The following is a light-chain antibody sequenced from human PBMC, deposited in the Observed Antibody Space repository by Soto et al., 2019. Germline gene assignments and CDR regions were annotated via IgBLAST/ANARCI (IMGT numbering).Light chain of an antibody. CDR3: SSQTGSATVL. CDR1: SSDVGAYNF. Sequence: QSALTQPASVSGSPGQSITISCTGTSSDVGAYNFVSWYQQFPGKAPKLMIYEVSNRPSGVSDRFSGSKSGNTASLIISGLQAEDEADYYCSSQTGSATVLFGGGTKPTVL. J-gene: IGLJ2*01. V-gene: IGLV2-14*01. CDR2: EVS.